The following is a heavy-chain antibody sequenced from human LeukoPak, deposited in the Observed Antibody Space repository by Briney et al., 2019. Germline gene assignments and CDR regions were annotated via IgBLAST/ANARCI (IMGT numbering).Heavy chain of an antibody. J-gene: IGHJ5*01. CDR2: ISWNSGSI. V-gene: IGHV3-9*01. D-gene: IGHD6-13*01. CDR1: GFTFDDYA. Sequence: SLRLSCAASGFTFDDYAMHWVRQAPGKGLEWVSGISWNSGSIGYADSVKGRFTISRDNAKNSLYPQMNSLRAEDTALYYCAKDAYSTSWQYNWFDSWGQGTLVTVSS. CDR3: AKDAYSTSWQYNWFDS.